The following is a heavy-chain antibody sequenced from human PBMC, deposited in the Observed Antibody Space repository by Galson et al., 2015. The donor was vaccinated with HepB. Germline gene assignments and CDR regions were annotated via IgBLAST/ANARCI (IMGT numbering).Heavy chain of an antibody. Sequence: SLRLSCAASGFTFSDYYMSWIRQAPGKGLEWLSYIGHNTLYTNYADSVKGRITISRDNARNSLYLQLNSLRAEDTAVYYCVRVADVDYGDHSHFDYWGQGTLVTVSS. D-gene: IGHD4-17*01. CDR3: VRVADVDYGDHSHFDY. V-gene: IGHV3-11*06. J-gene: IGHJ4*02. CDR2: IGHNTLYT. CDR1: GFTFSDYY.